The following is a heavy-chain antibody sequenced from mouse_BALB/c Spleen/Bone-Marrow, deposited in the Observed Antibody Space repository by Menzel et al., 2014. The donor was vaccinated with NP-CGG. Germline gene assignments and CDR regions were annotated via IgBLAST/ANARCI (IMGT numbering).Heavy chain of an antibody. CDR3: AYYRYDEYFDV. CDR1: GYTFXSXF. V-gene: IGHV1S56*01. Sequence: VKLQESGPELVKPGASVKMSCKASGYTFXSXFXHWVXQRPXXGXEWIXXIYPGDGSTKYNEKFKVKTTLTADKSSSTAYMFLSSLTSEDSAIYFCAYYRYDEYFDVWGAGTTVTVSS. D-gene: IGHD2-14*01. J-gene: IGHJ1*01. CDR2: IYPGDGST.